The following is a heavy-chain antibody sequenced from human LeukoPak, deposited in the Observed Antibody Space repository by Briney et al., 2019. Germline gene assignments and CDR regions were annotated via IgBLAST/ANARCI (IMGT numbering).Heavy chain of an antibody. D-gene: IGHD3-22*01. V-gene: IGHV4-4*07. J-gene: IGHJ4*02. CDR3: ASLTDYYDSSGYYDFDY. CDR1: GGSISSYY. CDR2: IYTSGST. Sequence: PSETLSLTCTVSGGSISSYYWSWIRQPAGKGLEWIGRIYTSGSTNYNPSLKSRVTMSVDTSKNQFSLKLSSVTAADTAVYYCASLTDYYDSSGYYDFDYWGQGTLVTVSS.